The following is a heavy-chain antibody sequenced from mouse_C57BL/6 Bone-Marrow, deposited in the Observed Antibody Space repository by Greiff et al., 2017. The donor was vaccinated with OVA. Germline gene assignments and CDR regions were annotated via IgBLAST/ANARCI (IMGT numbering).Heavy chain of an antibody. Sequence: VQLQQSGPELVKPGASVKISCKASGYAFSSSWMNWVKQRPGKGLEWIGRIYPGDGDTNYNGKFKGKATLTADKSSSTAYMQLSSLTSEDSAVYFCARRILLRYWYFDVWGTGTTVTVSS. CDR2: IYPGDGDT. J-gene: IGHJ1*03. V-gene: IGHV1-82*01. CDR1: GYAFSSSW. D-gene: IGHD1-1*01. CDR3: ARRILLRYWYFDV.